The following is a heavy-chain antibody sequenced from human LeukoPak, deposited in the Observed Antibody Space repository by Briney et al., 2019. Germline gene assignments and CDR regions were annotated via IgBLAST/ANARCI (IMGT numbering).Heavy chain of an antibody. CDR1: GVTFGDYA. D-gene: IGHD4-17*01. J-gene: IGHJ4*02. Sequence: SGGSVSLLCTTSGVTFGDYAMSWVRQAPGKGVEWVGFSRTKAYGGTTEYAASVKGRFTISRDDSESIAYLQMNTLKTEDTAVYYCTFYGDYGSPFDYWGQGTLVTVSS. CDR2: SRTKAYGGTT. V-gene: IGHV3-49*04. CDR3: TFYGDYGSPFDY.